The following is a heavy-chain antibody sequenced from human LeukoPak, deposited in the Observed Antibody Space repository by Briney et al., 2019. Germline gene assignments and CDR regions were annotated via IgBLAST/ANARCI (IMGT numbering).Heavy chain of an antibody. D-gene: IGHD6-6*01. CDR3: ARGYSSSSWSLFDY. CDR2: ISGSGGST. V-gene: IGHV3-23*01. Sequence: PSETLSLTCAVYGWSFSGYYWSWIRQPPGKGLEWVSAISGSGGSTYYADSVKGRFTISRDNSKNTLYLQMNSLRAEDTAVYYCARGYSSSSWSLFDYWGQGTLVTVSS. CDR1: GWSFSGYY. J-gene: IGHJ4*02.